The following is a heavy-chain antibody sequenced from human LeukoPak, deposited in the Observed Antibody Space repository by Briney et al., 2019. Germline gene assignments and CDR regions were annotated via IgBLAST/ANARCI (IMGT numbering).Heavy chain of an antibody. V-gene: IGHV3-9*01. CDR2: IRGDSGSI. CDR3: AKASLGYCSGGSCFFDY. CDR1: GFTFDDYA. J-gene: IGHJ4*02. D-gene: IGHD2-15*01. Sequence: FQRLSCAASGFTFDDYAMHWVRQAPGKGLEWVSGIRGDSGSIGYADSVKGRFTISRDNAKNSLYLQMNSLRAEDTALYYCAKASLGYCSGGSCFFDYWGQGNVVSVSA.